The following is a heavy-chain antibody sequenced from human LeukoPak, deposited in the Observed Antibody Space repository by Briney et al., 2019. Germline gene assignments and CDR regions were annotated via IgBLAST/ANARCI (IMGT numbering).Heavy chain of an antibody. D-gene: IGHD3-22*01. CDR1: GFTFSDYY. CDR2: ISSSGSTI. Sequence: GGSLRLSCAASGFTFSDYYMSWIRQAPGKGLEWVSYISSSGSTIYYADSVKGRFTISRDNAKNSLYLQMNSLRAEDTAVYYRARAAAYYYDSSGPDYWGQGTLVTVSS. CDR3: ARAAAYYYDSSGPDY. J-gene: IGHJ4*02. V-gene: IGHV3-11*04.